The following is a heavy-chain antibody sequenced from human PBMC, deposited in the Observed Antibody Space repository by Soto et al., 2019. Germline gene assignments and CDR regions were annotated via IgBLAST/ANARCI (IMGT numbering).Heavy chain of an antibody. Sequence: QVQLVQSGAEVRKPGASVKVSCKASGYTFTTYGISWVRQAPGQGLEWMGWISGYNGHTKYAQKFQGRIIMTTDTSTSTVYMDLRSLISDDTAVYYCAREREMPYYYYGLHVCGQGTTVTVSS. V-gene: IGHV1-18*01. CDR2: ISGYNGHT. D-gene: IGHD2-2*01. CDR1: GYTFTTYG. CDR3: AREREMPYYYYGLHV. J-gene: IGHJ6*02.